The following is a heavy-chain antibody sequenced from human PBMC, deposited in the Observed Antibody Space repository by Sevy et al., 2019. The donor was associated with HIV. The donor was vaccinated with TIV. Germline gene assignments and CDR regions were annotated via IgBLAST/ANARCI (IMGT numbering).Heavy chain of an antibody. CDR1: GYTLTEVS. Sequence: ASVKVSCKVSGYTLTEVSMHWVRHCPGKGLEWMGRFDPEDGETIYAQKFQGRITMTEDTSTATAYMELRSLRSEDTAVYHCATAREYYSDSSGYLDYWGQGTLVTVSS. CDR2: FDPEDGET. V-gene: IGHV1-24*01. CDR3: ATAREYYSDSSGYLDY. D-gene: IGHD3-22*01. J-gene: IGHJ4*02.